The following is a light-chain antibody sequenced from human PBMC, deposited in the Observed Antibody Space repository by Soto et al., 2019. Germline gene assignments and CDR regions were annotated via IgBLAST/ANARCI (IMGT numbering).Light chain of an antibody. CDR2: EVS. CDR1: NSDVGNYNH. V-gene: IGLV2-23*02. CDR3: CSFARSSTWV. J-gene: IGLJ2*01. Sequence: QSALTQPASVSRSPGQSITISCAGTNSDVGNYNHVSWYQQHPGKAPKLMIYEVSKRPSGVSNRFSGSKSGNTASLTISGLQAEDEADYYCCSFARSSTWVFGGGTQLTVL.